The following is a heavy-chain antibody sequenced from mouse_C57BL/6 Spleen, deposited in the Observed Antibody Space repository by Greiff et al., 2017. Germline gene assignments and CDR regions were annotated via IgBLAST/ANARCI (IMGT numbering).Heavy chain of an antibody. CDR1: GFTFSSYA. Sequence: DVMLVESGGGLVKPGGSLKLSCAASGFTFSSYAMSWVRQTPEKRLEWVATISDGGSYTYYPDNVKGRFTISRDNAQNNLYLQMSHLKSEDTAMYYCARDAPDGYYPYWGQGTLVTVSA. D-gene: IGHD2-3*01. J-gene: IGHJ3*01. CDR2: ISDGGSYT. CDR3: ARDAPDGYYPY. V-gene: IGHV5-4*01.